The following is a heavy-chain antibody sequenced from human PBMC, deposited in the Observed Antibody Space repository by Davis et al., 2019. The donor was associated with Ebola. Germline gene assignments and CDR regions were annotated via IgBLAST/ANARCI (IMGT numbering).Heavy chain of an antibody. D-gene: IGHD3-10*01. CDR3: ARVWPGDYYMDV. Sequence: PSETLSLTCTVSGGSISSHYWSWIRQPPGKGLEWIGYIYYSGSTNYNPSLKSRVTISVDTSKNQFSLKLSSVTAADTAVYYCARVWPGDYYMDVWGKGTTVTVSS. V-gene: IGHV4-59*11. J-gene: IGHJ6*03. CDR1: GGSISSHY. CDR2: IYYSGST.